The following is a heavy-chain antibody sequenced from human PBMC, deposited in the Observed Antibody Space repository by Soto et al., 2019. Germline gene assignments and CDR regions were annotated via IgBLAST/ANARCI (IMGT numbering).Heavy chain of an antibody. J-gene: IGHJ6*02. CDR3: AGQPTAGSYYDLGSYYYYYAMDV. D-gene: IGHD3-10*01. Sequence: PSETLSLTCTVSSGSISSTIYSWDWIRQPPGKGLEWIGSIFYSGSTYYNPSLKSRVTISVDTSKNQFSLTLSSVTAADTAVYYCAGQPTAGSYYDLGSYYYYYAMDVWGQGTTVTVS. CDR2: IFYSGST. V-gene: IGHV4-39*01. CDR1: SGSISSTIYS.